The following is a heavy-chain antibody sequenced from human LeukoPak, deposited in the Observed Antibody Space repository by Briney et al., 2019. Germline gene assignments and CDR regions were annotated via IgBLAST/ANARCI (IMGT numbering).Heavy chain of an antibody. CDR1: GFTFSSSA. D-gene: IGHD3-10*01. CDR3: AKETWFGELDY. J-gene: IGHJ4*02. Sequence: GGSLRLSCAASGFTFSSSAMSWVRQAPGKGLEWVSAISSSGGSTYYADSVKGRFSISRDNSKNTLYLQMTSLRAEDTGVYYCAKETWFGELDYWGERALVIVSS. CDR2: ISSSGGST. V-gene: IGHV3-23*01.